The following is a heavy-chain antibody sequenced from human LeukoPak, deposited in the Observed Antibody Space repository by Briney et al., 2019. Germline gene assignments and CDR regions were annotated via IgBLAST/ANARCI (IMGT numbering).Heavy chain of an antibody. V-gene: IGHV1-8*02. D-gene: IGHD3-9*01. CDR2: MNPNSGNT. CDR3: ARRYFDWPRSDFDY. Sequence: VASVKVSCKASGGTFSSYAISWVRQATGQGLEWMGWMNPNSGNTGYAQKFQGRVTMTRNTSISTAYMELSSLRSEDTAVYYCARRYFDWPRSDFDYWGQGTLVTVSS. J-gene: IGHJ4*02. CDR1: GGTFSSYA.